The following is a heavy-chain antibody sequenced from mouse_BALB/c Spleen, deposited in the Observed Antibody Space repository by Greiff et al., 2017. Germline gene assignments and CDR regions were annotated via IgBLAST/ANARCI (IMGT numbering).Heavy chain of an antibody. CDR1: GYTFTDYN. V-gene: IGHV1S29*02. D-gene: IGHD2-3*01. Sequence: EVQLQQSGPELVKPGASVKISCKASGYTFTDYNMHWVKQRHGKSLEWIGYIYPYNGGTGYNQKFKSKATLTVDNSSSTAYMELRSLTSEDSAVYYCASYDGYYGYCDYWGQGTTLTVSS. CDR2: IYPYNGGT. J-gene: IGHJ2*01. CDR3: ASYDGYYGYCDY.